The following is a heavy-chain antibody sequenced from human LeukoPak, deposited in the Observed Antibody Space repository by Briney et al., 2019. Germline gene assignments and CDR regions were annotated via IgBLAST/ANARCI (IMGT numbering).Heavy chain of an antibody. CDR2: IWYDGSNK. Sequence: GRSLRLSCAASGFTFSSYGMHSARQAPATGLEWVAAIWYDGSNKYYADSVKGRFTISRDNSKNTLYLQMNSLRAEDTAVYYCAKDLEYSPAANYYFDYWGQGTLVTVSS. J-gene: IGHJ4*02. V-gene: IGHV3-33*06. CDR3: AKDLEYSPAANYYFDY. D-gene: IGHD6-6*01. CDR1: GFTFSSYG.